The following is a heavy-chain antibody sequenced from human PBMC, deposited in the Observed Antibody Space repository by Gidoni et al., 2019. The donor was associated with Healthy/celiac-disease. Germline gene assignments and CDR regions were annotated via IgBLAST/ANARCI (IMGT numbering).Heavy chain of an antibody. CDR1: GFTVSSNY. Sequence: EVQLVESGGGLVQPGGSLRLSCAASGFTVSSNYSSWVRQAPGKGLVWVSVIYSGGSTYYADSVKGRFTISRDNSKNTLYLQINSLRAEDTAVYYCARGITMVRGAISPPYYYYGMDVWGQGTTVTVSS. V-gene: IGHV3-66*01. CDR2: IYSGGST. J-gene: IGHJ6*02. D-gene: IGHD3-10*01. CDR3: ARGITMVRGAISPPYYYYGMDV.